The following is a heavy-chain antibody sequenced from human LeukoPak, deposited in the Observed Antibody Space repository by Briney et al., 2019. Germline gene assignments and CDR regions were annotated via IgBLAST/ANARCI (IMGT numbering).Heavy chain of an antibody. CDR2: IYSGGST. CDR1: GFTFSSYE. D-gene: IGHD3-22*01. Sequence: GGSLRLSCAASGFTFSSYEMNWVRQAPGKGLEWVSVIYSGGSTYYADSVKGRFTISRDNSKNTLYLQMNSLRAEDTAVYYCASPTPRRDYYDSSGYYYQYYYYGMDVWGQGTTVTVSS. J-gene: IGHJ6*02. CDR3: ASPTPRRDYYDSSGYYYQYYYYGMDV. V-gene: IGHV3-53*01.